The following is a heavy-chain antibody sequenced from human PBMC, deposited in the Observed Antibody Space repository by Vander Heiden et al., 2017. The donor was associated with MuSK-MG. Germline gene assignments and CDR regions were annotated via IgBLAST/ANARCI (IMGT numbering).Heavy chain of an antibody. D-gene: IGHD5-12*01. CDR1: GYSFSTYW. CDR3: ARGDGGSSDYEQFDY. J-gene: IGHJ4*02. V-gene: IGHV5-51*01. CDR2: VYPADSDI. Sequence: EVQLVQSGAEVKKPGESLKISCKGSGYSFSTYWIAWVRQMPGKGLEWMGIVYPADSDIRYSPSFQGQVTISADKSISTAYLQWTRLKASDTAIYYCARGDGGSSDYEQFDYWGQGTLVTVSS.